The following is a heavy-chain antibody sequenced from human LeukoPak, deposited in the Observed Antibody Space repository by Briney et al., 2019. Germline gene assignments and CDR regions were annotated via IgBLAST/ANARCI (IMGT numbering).Heavy chain of an antibody. CDR3: ARAVLPYSTAGGAFDY. Sequence: SETLSPTCTVSGGSISSGDYYWSWIRQPPGKGLEWIGYIYYSGSTYYNPSLKSRVTISVDTSKNQFSLKLSSVTAADTAVYYCARAVLPYSTAGGAFDYWGQGTLVTVSS. CDR1: GGSISSGDYY. CDR2: IYYSGST. V-gene: IGHV4-30-4*01. J-gene: IGHJ4*02. D-gene: IGHD6-13*01.